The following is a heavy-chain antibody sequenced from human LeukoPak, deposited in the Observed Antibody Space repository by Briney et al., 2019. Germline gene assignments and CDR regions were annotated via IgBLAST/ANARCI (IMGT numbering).Heavy chain of an antibody. CDR2: INHSGST. V-gene: IGHV4-34*01. CDR1: GGSFSGYY. D-gene: IGHD1-26*01. CDR3: ARGHRKTAWSSPINWFDP. J-gene: IGHJ5*02. Sequence: SETLSLTCAVYGGSFSGYYWSWIRQPPGKGLERIGEINHSGSTNYNPSLKSRVTISVDTSKNQFSLKLSSVTAADTAVYYCARGHRKTAWSSPINWFDPWGQGTLVTVSS.